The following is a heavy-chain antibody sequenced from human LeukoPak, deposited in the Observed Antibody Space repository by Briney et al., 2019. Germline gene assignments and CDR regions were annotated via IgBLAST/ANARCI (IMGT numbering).Heavy chain of an antibody. J-gene: IGHJ6*03. CDR3: TRCITIFGVVIMRSVYMDV. CDR2: IRSKAYGGTT. D-gene: IGHD3-3*01. CDR1: GFTFGDYA. V-gene: IGHV3-49*04. Sequence: GGSLRLSCTASGFTFGDYAMSWVRQSPGKGLEWVGFIRSKAYGGTTEYAASVKGRFTISRDDSKSIAYLQMNSLKTEDTAVYYCTRCITIFGVVIMRSVYMDVWGKGTTVTVSS.